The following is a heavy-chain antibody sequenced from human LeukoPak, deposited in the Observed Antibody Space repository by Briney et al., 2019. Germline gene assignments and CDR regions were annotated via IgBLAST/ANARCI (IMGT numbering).Heavy chain of an antibody. D-gene: IGHD2-15*01. CDR1: GGTFSSYA. J-gene: IGHJ4*02. V-gene: IGHV1-69*05. Sequence: GASVKVSCKASGGTFSSYAISWVRQAPGQGLEWMGGIIPIFGTANYAQKFQGRVTITTDESTSTAYMELSSLRSEDTAVYYCARDYSQVAWSDYWGQGTLVTVSS. CDR2: IIPIFGTA. CDR3: ARDYSQVAWSDY.